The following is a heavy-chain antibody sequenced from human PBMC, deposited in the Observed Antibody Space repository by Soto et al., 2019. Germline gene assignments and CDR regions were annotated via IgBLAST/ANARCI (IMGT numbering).Heavy chain of an antibody. D-gene: IGHD4-17*01. V-gene: IGHV3-23*01. CDR2: ISGSGGST. CDR1: GFTFSSYA. J-gene: IGHJ3*02. CDR3: AKDLTTVTTGDAFDI. Sequence: RGSLRLSCAASGFTFSSYAMSWVRQAPGKGLEWVSAISGSGGSTYYADSVKGRFTISRDKSKNTLYLQMNSLRAEDTAVYYCAKDLTTVTTGDAFDIWGQGTMVTVSS.